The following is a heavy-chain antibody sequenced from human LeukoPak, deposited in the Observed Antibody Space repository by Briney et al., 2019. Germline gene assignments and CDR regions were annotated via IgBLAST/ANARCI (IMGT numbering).Heavy chain of an antibody. CDR2: INPNNGDT. Sequence: ASVKVSCKASGYTFTCYDIHWVRQAPGQGLEWMGWINPNNGDTNFDPKFQGRLTLSRDTSISTAYMELGRLRSDDTAVYYCARIKWSAAIDWGQGTLVTVSS. D-gene: IGHD6-13*01. V-gene: IGHV1-2*02. CDR1: GYTFTCYD. CDR3: ARIKWSAAID. J-gene: IGHJ4*02.